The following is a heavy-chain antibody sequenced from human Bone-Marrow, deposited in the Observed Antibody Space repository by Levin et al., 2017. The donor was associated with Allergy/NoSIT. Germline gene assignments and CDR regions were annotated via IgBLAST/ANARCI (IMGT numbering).Heavy chain of an antibody. J-gene: IGHJ5*02. CDR3: AKGKIAAAKIRWFDP. Sequence: PGGSLRLSCADSGFTFSSYAMSWVRQAPGKGLEWVSAISGSGGSTYYADSVKGRFTISRDNSKNTLYLQMNSLRAEDTAVYYCAKGKIAAAKIRWFDPWGQGTLVTVSS. CDR1: GFTFSSYA. V-gene: IGHV3-23*01. CDR2: ISGSGGST. D-gene: IGHD6-13*01.